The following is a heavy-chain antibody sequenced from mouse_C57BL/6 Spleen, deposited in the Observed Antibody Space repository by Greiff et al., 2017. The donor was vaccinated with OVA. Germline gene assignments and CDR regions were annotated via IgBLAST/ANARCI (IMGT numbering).Heavy chain of an antibody. J-gene: IGHJ4*01. CDR3: ARPTVVDYYAMDY. Sequence: VKLMESGPGLVQPSQSLSITCTVSGFSLTSYGVHWVRQSPGKGLEWLGVIWSGGSTDYNAAFISRLSISKDNSKSQVFFKMNSLQADDTAIYYCARPTVVDYYAMDYWGQGTSVTVSS. V-gene: IGHV2-2*01. CDR2: IWSGGST. D-gene: IGHD1-1*01. CDR1: GFSLTSYG.